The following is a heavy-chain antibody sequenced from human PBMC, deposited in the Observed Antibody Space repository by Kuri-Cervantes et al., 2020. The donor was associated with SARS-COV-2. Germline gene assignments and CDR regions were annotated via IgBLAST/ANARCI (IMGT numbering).Heavy chain of an antibody. CDR2: IRYDGSNK. V-gene: IGHV3-30*02. Sequence: GESLKISCAASGFTFSSYGMHWVRQAPGKGLEWVAFIRYDGSNKYYADSVKGWFTISRDNSKNTLYLQMNSLRAEDTAVYYCAKFRGFCSGGSCYRGWFDPWGQGTLVTVSS. J-gene: IGHJ5*02. CDR1: GFTFSSYG. D-gene: IGHD2-15*01. CDR3: AKFRGFCSGGSCYRGWFDP.